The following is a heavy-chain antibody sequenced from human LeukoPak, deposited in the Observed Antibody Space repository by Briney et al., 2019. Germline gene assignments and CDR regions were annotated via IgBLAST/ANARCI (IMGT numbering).Heavy chain of an antibody. CDR3: AKAVKDLYGDYFY. CDR2: ISYDGSNK. J-gene: IGHJ4*02. Sequence: PGGSLRLSCAASGFTFSSYGMHWVRQAPGKGLEWVAVISYDGSNKYYADSVKGRFTISRDNSKNTLYLQMNSLRAEDTAVYYCAKAVKDLYGDYFYWGQGTLVTVSS. D-gene: IGHD4-17*01. V-gene: IGHV3-30*18. CDR1: GFTFSSYG.